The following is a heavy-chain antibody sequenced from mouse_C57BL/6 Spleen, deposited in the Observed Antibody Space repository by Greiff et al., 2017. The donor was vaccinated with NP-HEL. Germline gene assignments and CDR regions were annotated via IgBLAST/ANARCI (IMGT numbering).Heavy chain of an antibody. CDR2: IYPRSGNT. J-gene: IGHJ4*01. CDR3: ARKATMVTSAMDY. Sequence: VQLQQSGAELARPGASVKLSCKASGYTFTSYGISWVKQRTGQGLEWIGEIYPRSGNTYSNEKFKGKATLTADTSSSTAYMELRSLTSEDSAVYFCARKATMVTSAMDYWGQGTSVTVSS. D-gene: IGHD2-2*01. V-gene: IGHV1-81*01. CDR1: GYTFTSYG.